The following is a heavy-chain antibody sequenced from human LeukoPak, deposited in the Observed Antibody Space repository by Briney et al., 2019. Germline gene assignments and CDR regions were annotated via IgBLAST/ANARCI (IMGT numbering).Heavy chain of an antibody. CDR1: GLTFGDYW. D-gene: IGHD3-9*01. J-gene: IGHJ3*02. CDR3: ASYWRYFDWLLSDI. Sequence: GGSLRLSCEACGLTFGDYWMTCVRQAPGKGLECVANIKQDGSENHYVDSVKGRFTISRDNAKNSLSLQMNSLRAEDTAVYYCASYWRYFDWLLSDIWGLGTMVTVSS. V-gene: IGHV3-7*05. CDR2: IKQDGSEN.